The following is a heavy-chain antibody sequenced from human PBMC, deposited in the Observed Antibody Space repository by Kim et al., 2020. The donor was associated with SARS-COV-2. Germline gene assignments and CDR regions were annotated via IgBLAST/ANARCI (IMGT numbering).Heavy chain of an antibody. D-gene: IGHD5-18*01. CDR2: IYYSGST. CDR1: GGSISSYY. J-gene: IGHJ5*02. V-gene: IGHV4-59*01. Sequence: SETLSLTCTVSGGSISSYYWSWIRQPPGKGLEWIGYIYYSGSTNYNPSLKSRVTISVDTSKNQFSLKLSSVTAADTAVYYCARAGRGHSYGKKNNWFDPWGQGTLVTVSS. CDR3: ARAGRGHSYGKKNNWFDP.